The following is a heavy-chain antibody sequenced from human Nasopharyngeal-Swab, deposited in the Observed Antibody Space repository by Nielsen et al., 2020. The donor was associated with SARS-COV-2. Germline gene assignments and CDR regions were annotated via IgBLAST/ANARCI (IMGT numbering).Heavy chain of an antibody. CDR3: AKPHLGQQLVVYYFDY. CDR1: GFTFSNYV. J-gene: IGHJ4*02. CDR2: ISGGGDIT. Sequence: GGSLRLSCAASGFTFSNYVMSWVRQAPGKGLEWVSAISGGGDITAYADSVKGRFTISRDNSKNTLYLQMNSLRAEDTAVYYCAKPHLGQQLVVYYFDYWGQGTLVTVSS. V-gene: IGHV3-23*01. D-gene: IGHD6-13*01.